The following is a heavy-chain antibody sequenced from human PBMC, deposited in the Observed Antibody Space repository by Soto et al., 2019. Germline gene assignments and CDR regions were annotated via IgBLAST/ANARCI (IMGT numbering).Heavy chain of an antibody. CDR1: GYTFTSYY. CDR3: ASDGDFWRWDY. Sequence: QVQMVQSGAEVKKPGASVKVSCKASGYTFTSYYMHWVRQAPGQGLEWMGIINPSGGSTPYAQKFLGRVTMTRDTSTSTVYMELSMLRFEDTAVYYCASDGDFWRWDYWGQGTQVTVSS. V-gene: IGHV1-46*01. J-gene: IGHJ4*02. D-gene: IGHD3-3*01. CDR2: INPSGGST.